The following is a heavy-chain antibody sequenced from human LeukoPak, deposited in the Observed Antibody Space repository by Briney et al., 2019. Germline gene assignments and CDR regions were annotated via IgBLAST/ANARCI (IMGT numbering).Heavy chain of an antibody. Sequence: ASVKVSCKASGNTFSDFAVHWVRQAPGQGLERMGIINPSGGSTSYAQKFQGRVTMTRDTSTSTVYMELSSLRSEDTAVYYCARDLVRGAKLGVFDYWGQGTLVTVSS. J-gene: IGHJ4*02. D-gene: IGHD3-10*01. CDR1: GNTFSDFA. CDR3: ARDLVRGAKLGVFDY. CDR2: INPSGGST. V-gene: IGHV1-46*01.